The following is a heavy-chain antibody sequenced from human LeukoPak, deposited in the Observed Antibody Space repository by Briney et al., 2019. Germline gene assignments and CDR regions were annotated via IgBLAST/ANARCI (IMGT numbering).Heavy chain of an antibody. Sequence: ALVTVSCKASGYTFTIHYVHWVRQAPGQGLEWVGQINPSTGNTRYAQKCQGRLAVTRDSSTSTVYMELSSLTSDDTAVYYCAREIAATGKTFDFWGQGTLVTVSS. CDR3: AREIAATGKTFDF. V-gene: IGHV1-46*01. J-gene: IGHJ4*02. D-gene: IGHD6-13*01. CDR1: GYTFTIHY. CDR2: INPSTGNT.